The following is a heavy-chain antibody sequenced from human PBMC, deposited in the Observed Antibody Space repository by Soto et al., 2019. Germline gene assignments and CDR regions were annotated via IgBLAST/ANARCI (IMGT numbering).Heavy chain of an antibody. CDR3: AKDSSYDFWSGYLFDY. CDR1: GFTFSSYG. J-gene: IGHJ4*02. Sequence: QVQLVESGGGVVQPGRSLRLSCAASGFTFSSYGMHWVRQAPGKGLEWVAVISDDGSNKYYADSVKGRFTISRDNSKNTLYLQMNSLRAEDTAVYYCAKDSSYDFWSGYLFDYWGQGTLVTVSS. D-gene: IGHD3-3*01. CDR2: ISDDGSNK. V-gene: IGHV3-30*18.